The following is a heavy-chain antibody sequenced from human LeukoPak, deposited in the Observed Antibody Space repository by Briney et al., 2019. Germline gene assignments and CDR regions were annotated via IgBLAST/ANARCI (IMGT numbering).Heavy chain of an antibody. Sequence: GASVKVSCKASGYTFTSYDINWVRQATGQGLEWMGWMNPNSGNTGYAQKFQGRVTITRNTSISTAYMELSSLRSEDTAVYYCARGDSSGWYGDPDWFDPWGQGTLVTVSS. CDR1: GYTFTSYD. CDR3: ARGDSSGWYGDPDWFDP. CDR2: MNPNSGNT. J-gene: IGHJ5*02. D-gene: IGHD6-19*01. V-gene: IGHV1-8*03.